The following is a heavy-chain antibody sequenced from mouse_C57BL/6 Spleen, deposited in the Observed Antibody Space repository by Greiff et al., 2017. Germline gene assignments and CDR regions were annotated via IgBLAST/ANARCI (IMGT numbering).Heavy chain of an antibody. J-gene: IGHJ2*01. V-gene: IGHV5-6*01. CDR3: ARRDYGGDYFDY. Sequence: VQLQQSGGDLVKPGGSLKLSCAASGFTFSSYGMSWVRQTPDKRLEWVATISSGGSYTYYPDSVKGRFTISRDNAKNTLYLQMSSLKSEDTAMYYCARRDYGGDYFDYWGQGTTLTVSS. D-gene: IGHD2-4*01. CDR2: ISSGGSYT. CDR1: GFTFSSYG.